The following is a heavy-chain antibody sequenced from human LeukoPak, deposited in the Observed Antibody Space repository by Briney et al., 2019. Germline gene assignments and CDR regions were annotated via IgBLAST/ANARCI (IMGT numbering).Heavy chain of an antibody. CDR2: TYHRSKWYN. J-gene: IGHJ4*02. D-gene: IGHD6-13*01. V-gene: IGHV6-1*01. CDR1: GDSVSSNSVA. Sequence: RSQTLSLTCAISGDSVSSNSVAWSWIRQSPSRGLEWLGRTYHRSKWYNDYAVSVKSRITINPDTSKNQFSLQLNSVTPEDTAVYYCARAMGLAAAGHRAFDYWGQGTLVTVSS. CDR3: ARAMGLAAAGHRAFDY.